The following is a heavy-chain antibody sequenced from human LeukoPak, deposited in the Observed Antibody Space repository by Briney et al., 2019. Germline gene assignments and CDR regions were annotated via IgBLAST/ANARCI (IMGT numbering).Heavy chain of an antibody. CDR2: IYYSGST. V-gene: IGHV4-31*03. Sequence: SETLSLTCTVSGGSISSGGYYWSWIRQHPGKGLEWIGYIYYSGSTYYNPSLKSRVTISVDTSKNQFSLKLSSVTAADTAVYYCARVRAEYYYDSSGPPPFDPWGQGTLVTVSS. CDR3: ARVRAEYYYDSSGPPPFDP. J-gene: IGHJ5*02. D-gene: IGHD3-22*01. CDR1: GGSISSGGYY.